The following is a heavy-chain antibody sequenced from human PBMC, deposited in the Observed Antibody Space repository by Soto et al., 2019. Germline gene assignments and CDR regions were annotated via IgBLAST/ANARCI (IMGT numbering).Heavy chain of an antibody. CDR3: AKDFQWLETLHYGMDV. CDR1: GFTFSSYA. CDR2: ISGSGGST. J-gene: IGHJ6*02. V-gene: IGHV3-23*01. D-gene: IGHD6-19*01. Sequence: EVQLLESGGGLVQPGGSLKLSCAASGFTFSSYAMSWVRQAPGKGLEWVSAISGSGGSTYYADSVKGRFTISRDNYKKTLYLQMNSLRAEDTAVYYCAKDFQWLETLHYGMDVWGQGTTVTVSS.